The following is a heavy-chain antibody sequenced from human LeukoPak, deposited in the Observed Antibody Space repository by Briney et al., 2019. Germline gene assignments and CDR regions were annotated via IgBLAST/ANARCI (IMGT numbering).Heavy chain of an antibody. Sequence: GGSLRLSCAASGFTFNSHAMHWVRQAPGKGLVWVAGVSFDGHNKYSADSVRGRFTFSRDNSKNMFYLQMNGLTTEDTAVYYCARSTASSHDGGSFDVWGQGTLVTVSS. CDR3: ARSTASSHDGGSFDV. CDR1: GFTFNSHA. CDR2: VSFDGHNK. V-gene: IGHV3-30*04. J-gene: IGHJ3*01. D-gene: IGHD2-2*01.